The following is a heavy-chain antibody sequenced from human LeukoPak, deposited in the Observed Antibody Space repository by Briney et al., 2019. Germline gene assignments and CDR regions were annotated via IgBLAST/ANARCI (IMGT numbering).Heavy chain of an antibody. Sequence: PGGSLRLSCAASGFTFSSYTMNWVRQAPGKGLEWVSYISSSRTTIYYADSVKGRFTISRDNAKNSLYLQMNSLRVEDTAVYYCAIRSVVAASPFDYWGQGTLVTVSS. CDR2: ISSSRTTI. D-gene: IGHD2-15*01. J-gene: IGHJ4*02. CDR3: AIRSVVAASPFDY. V-gene: IGHV3-48*04. CDR1: GFTFSSYT.